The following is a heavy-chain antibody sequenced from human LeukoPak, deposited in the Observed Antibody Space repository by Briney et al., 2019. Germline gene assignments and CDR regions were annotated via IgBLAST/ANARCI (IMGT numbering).Heavy chain of an antibody. CDR3: ARLLYDRSGYYYFDY. V-gene: IGHV4-39*01. CDR2: IYYSGST. CDR1: GGSISTTSYY. J-gene: IGHJ4*02. Sequence: SETLPLTCTVSGGSISTTSYYWGWIRQPPGKGLEWIGSIYYSGSTYDNPSLKSRVTISVDTSKNQVSLKLRSVTAADTAVYYCARLLYDRSGYYYFDYWGQGTLVTVSS. D-gene: IGHD3-22*01.